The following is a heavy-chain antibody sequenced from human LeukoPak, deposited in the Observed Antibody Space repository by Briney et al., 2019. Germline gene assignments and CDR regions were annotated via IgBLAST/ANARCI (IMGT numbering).Heavy chain of an antibody. Sequence: GGSLRLSCAASEFTFSTYEINWVRQAPGKGLEWISYISSSANTIYYADSVKGRFTISRDNAKHSLYLQMNSLRAEDTAVYYCAKENYGYAFDYWGQGTLVTVSS. CDR3: AKENYGYAFDY. CDR1: EFTFSTYE. J-gene: IGHJ4*02. CDR2: ISSSANTI. V-gene: IGHV3-48*03. D-gene: IGHD4-17*01.